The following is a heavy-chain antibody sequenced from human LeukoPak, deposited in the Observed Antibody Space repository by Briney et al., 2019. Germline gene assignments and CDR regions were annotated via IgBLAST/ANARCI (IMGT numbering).Heavy chain of an antibody. V-gene: IGHV1-18*04. CDR1: GYTFTSYY. Sequence: ASVKVSCKASGYTFTSYYMHWVRQAPGQGLEWMGWISAYNGNTNYAQKLQGRVTMTTDTSTSTAYMELRSLRSDDTAVYYCAWSGYYVLDYYYYYGMDVWGQGTTVTVSS. D-gene: IGHD3-3*01. CDR3: AWSGYYVLDYYYYYGMDV. J-gene: IGHJ6*02. CDR2: ISAYNGNT.